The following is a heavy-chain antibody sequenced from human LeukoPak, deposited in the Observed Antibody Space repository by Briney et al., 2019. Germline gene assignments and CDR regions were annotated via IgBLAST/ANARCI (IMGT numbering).Heavy chain of an antibody. V-gene: IGHV3-23*01. Sequence: PGGSLRLSCAASGFTFSSYAMSWVRQAPGKGLEWVSAISGSGGSTYYADSVKGRFTIPRDNSKNTLYLQMNSLRAEDTAIYYCAGQSGYTYDTDYWGQGTPVTVSS. J-gene: IGHJ4*02. CDR2: ISGSGGST. D-gene: IGHD5-18*01. CDR3: AGQSGYTYDTDY. CDR1: GFTFSSYA.